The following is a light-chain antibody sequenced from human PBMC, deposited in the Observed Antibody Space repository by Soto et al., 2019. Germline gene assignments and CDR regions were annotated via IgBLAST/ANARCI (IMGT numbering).Light chain of an antibody. J-gene: IGLJ1*01. CDR2: EGI. V-gene: IGLV2-23*01. CDR3: CSYVGATTYV. Sequence: QSALTQPVSVSGSPGQSITISCTGSSSDVGAYYFVSWYQHRPGKAPKLIVYEGIKRPSGVSDRFSGSTSGSTASLTISGLQAEDEAEYYCCSYVGATTYVFGSGTKVTVL. CDR1: SSDVGAYYF.